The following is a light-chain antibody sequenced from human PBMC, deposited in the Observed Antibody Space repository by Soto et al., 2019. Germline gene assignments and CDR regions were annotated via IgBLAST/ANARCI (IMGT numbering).Light chain of an antibody. Sequence: DIQMTQSPSTLSASVGDTVTITCWASQTISGWLAWYQQRPGKAPNLLIFDASTLESGVPSRFSGSGSGTTFTLTISSLQSDHVANYYCQQYTVLWTFGPGTKVDIK. V-gene: IGKV1-5*01. J-gene: IGKJ1*01. CDR3: QQYTVLWT. CDR2: DAS. CDR1: QTISGW.